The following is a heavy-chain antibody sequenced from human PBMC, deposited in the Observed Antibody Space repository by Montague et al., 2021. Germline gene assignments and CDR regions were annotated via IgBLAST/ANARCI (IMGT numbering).Heavy chain of an antibody. J-gene: IGHJ4*02. CDR3: ARDQGQGYCGGDCYVGLDY. CDR2: IKQGGSEK. Sequence: LRLSWAASGFTFSNYWMSWVRQAPGKGLEWVANIKQGGSEKHYVDSVKGRFTISRDNAKNSLYLQMNSLRAEDTAVYFCARDQGQGYCGGDCYVGLDYWGQGTLVTVSS. CDR1: GFTFSNYW. D-gene: IGHD2-21*01. V-gene: IGHV3-7*01.